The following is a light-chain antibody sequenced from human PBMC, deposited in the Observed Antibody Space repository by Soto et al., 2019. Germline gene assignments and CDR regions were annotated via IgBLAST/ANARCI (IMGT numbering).Light chain of an antibody. J-gene: IGKJ1*01. CDR3: QHYSSSPVT. CDR1: QSIRSNY. CDR2: GAF. Sequence: EIVLTQTPGTLSLSPGERATLSCRASQSIRSNYLAWYQQKPGQAPRFLIYGAFSRATGIPDRFSGSGSGTDFTLTISRLEPEDFEVYSCQHYSSSPVTFAQGPRGEIK. V-gene: IGKV3-20*01.